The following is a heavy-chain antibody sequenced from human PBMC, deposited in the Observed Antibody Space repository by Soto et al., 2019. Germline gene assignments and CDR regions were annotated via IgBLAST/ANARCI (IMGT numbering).Heavy chain of an antibody. Sequence: QVQLQESGPRLVKSSETLSLVCSVSGDSIIRSFWGWIRQSPGKGLQYIGYISDSGVTDYDPSLTSPVTISVDTSTNQFPLTLTSVTAADTAVYYCARGAGDFSGPDSFDIWGQGTMVTVSS. J-gene: IGHJ3*02. D-gene: IGHD3-10*01. CDR3: ARGAGDFSGPDSFDI. CDR2: ISDSGVT. CDR1: GDSIIRSF. V-gene: IGHV4-59*01.